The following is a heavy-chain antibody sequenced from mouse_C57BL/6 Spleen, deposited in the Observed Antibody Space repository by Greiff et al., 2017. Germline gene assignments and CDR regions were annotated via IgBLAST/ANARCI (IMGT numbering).Heavy chain of an antibody. V-gene: IGHV1-82*01. J-gene: IGHJ4*01. CDR2: IYPGDGDT. CDR1: GYAFSSSW. D-gene: IGHD1-1*01. Sequence: VQLQPSGPELVKPGASVKISCKASGYAFSSSWMNWVKQRPGKGLEWIGRIYPGDGDTNYNGKFKGKATLTADKSSSTAYMQLSSRTSEDSAVYFCARGGFTTVVGYAMDYWGQGTSVTVSS. CDR3: ARGGFTTVVGYAMDY.